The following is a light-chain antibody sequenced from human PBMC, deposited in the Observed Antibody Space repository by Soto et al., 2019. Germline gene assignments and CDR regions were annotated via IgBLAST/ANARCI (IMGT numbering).Light chain of an antibody. CDR2: DAS. Sequence: DIQMTQSPSSLSASVGDRVTITCQASQDISNYLNWYQQKPGKAPKLLIYDASNLETGVPSRFSGSGPGTDFTFTISSLQPEDIATYYCQQYDNLPPLITLGQGTRLEIK. CDR3: QQYDNLPPLIT. CDR1: QDISNY. J-gene: IGKJ5*01. V-gene: IGKV1-33*01.